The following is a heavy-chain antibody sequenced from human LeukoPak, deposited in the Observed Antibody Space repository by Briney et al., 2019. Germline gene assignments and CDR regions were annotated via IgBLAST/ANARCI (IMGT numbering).Heavy chain of an antibody. CDR2: MNPNSGNT. D-gene: IGHD6-6*01. J-gene: IGHJ6*02. CDR3: ARAIAARPIYYYGMDV. Sequence: ASVKVSCKASGYTFTSYDINWVRLATGQGLEWMGWMNPNSGNTGYAQKFQGRVTMTRNTSISTAYMELSSLRSEDTAVYYCARAIAARPIYYYGMDVWGQGTTVTVSS. V-gene: IGHV1-8*01. CDR1: GYTFTSYD.